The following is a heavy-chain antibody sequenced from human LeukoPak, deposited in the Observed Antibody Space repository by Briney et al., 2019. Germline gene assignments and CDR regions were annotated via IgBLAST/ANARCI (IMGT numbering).Heavy chain of an antibody. CDR3: ARGGYSYGYYFDY. D-gene: IGHD5-18*01. CDR1: GFTFSSYS. J-gene: IGHJ4*02. CDR2: ISSSSSYI. Sequence: GGSLRLSCAASGFTFSSYSMNWVRQAPGKGLEWVSSISSSSSYIYYADSVKGRFTISRDNAKNSLYLQMNSLRAEDTAVYYCARGGYSYGYYFDYWGQGTLVTVSS. V-gene: IGHV3-21*01.